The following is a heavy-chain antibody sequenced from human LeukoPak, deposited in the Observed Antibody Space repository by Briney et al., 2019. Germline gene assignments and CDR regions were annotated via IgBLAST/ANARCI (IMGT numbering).Heavy chain of an antibody. CDR1: GFTFSSYS. V-gene: IGHV3-21*01. Sequence: GGSLRLSCAASGFTFSSYSMNWVRQAPGKGLEWVSSISSSSSYIYYADSVKGRFTISRDNAKNSLYLQMNSLRAEDTAVYYCARDFGSGYGYDYDAFDIWGQGTMVTVSS. CDR3: ARDFGSGYGYDYDAFDI. CDR2: ISSSSSYI. D-gene: IGHD5-18*01. J-gene: IGHJ3*02.